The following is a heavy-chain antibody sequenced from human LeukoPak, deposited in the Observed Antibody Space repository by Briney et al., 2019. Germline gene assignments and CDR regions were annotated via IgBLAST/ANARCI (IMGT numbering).Heavy chain of an antibody. J-gene: IGHJ6*03. D-gene: IGHD4-17*01. CDR3: LRADYAEIHYYYLFMDV. V-gene: IGHV3-48*01. CDR2: ISSSSSTI. Sequence: PGGSLRLPCADSGFTFSRYSMNWVRQAPGKGLEKVSYISSSSSTIYSADTVKGRFTISRDNAKNSQCLHMKTLRAEETALYYCLRADYAEIHYYYLFMDVCGKGTTVTVSS. CDR1: GFTFSRYS.